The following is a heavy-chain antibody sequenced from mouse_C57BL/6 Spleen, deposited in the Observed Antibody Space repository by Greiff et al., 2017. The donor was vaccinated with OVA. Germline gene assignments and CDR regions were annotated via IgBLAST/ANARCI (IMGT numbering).Heavy chain of an antibody. V-gene: IGHV1-69*01. CDR1: GYTFTSYW. CDR3: ARRGFAY. Sequence: VQLQQPGAELVMPGASVKLSCKASGYTFTSYWMHWVKQRPGQGLERIGEIDPSDSYTNYNQKFKGKSTLTVDKSSSTAYMQLSSLTSEDSAVYYCARRGFAYWGQGTLVTVSA. CDR2: IDPSDSYT. J-gene: IGHJ3*01.